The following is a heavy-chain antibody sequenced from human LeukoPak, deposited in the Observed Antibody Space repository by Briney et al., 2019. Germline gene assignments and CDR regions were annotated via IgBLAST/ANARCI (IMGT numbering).Heavy chain of an antibody. CDR1: GYTFTSYG. Sequence: GASVKVSCKASGYTFTSYGISWVRQAPGQGLEWMGWISAYNGNTNYAQKLQGRVTMTTDTSTSTAYMELRSLRSDDTAVYYCAREREAWRGSGSYCFDYWGQGTLVTVSS. CDR3: AREREAWRGSGSYCFDY. D-gene: IGHD1-26*01. CDR2: ISAYNGNT. J-gene: IGHJ4*02. V-gene: IGHV1-18*01.